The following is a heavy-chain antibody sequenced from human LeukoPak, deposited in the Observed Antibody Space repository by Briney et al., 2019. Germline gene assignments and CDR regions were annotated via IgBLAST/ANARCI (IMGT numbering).Heavy chain of an antibody. J-gene: IGHJ6*04. CDR2: IYSSGST. Sequence: SETLSFNSTVSGGSVSSVSYDRSWLRQPPGKGVEWIGNIYSSGSTNYNPSLKSRITISVDTSKNQFSLKLSSVTAADTAMYYCARAPRGIDVWGKGTTVTVSS. CDR1: GGSVSSVSYD. V-gene: IGHV4-61*01. CDR3: ARAPRGIDV.